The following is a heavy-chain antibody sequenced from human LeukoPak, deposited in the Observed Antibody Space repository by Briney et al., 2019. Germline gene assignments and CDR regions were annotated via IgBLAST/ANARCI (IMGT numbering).Heavy chain of an antibody. CDR1: GFTFSSYA. CDR3: AKRQDATLRTYYFFY. Sequence: GGSLRLSCAASGFTFSSYAMSWVRQAPGKGLEWVSAISGSGGSTDYADSVKGRFTISRDNSKSTLFLQMNSLRADDTAVYYCAKRQDATLRTYYFFYWGQGTQVTVSS. V-gene: IGHV3-23*01. CDR2: ISGSGGST. J-gene: IGHJ4*02. D-gene: IGHD2-2*01.